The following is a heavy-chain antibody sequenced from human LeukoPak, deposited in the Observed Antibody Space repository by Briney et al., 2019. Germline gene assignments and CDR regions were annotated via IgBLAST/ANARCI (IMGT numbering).Heavy chain of an antibody. V-gene: IGHV1-69*06. Sequence: ASVNVSYTASRRTFSTYATSWVRQAPGQGLEWMGRIIPIFGTANYAQKFQGRVTITADKSTSTAYMELSSLRSEDTAVYYCARRDSYGSNFDYWGQGALVTVSS. CDR3: ARRDSYGSNFDY. CDR1: RRTFSTYA. D-gene: IGHD5-18*01. J-gene: IGHJ4*02. CDR2: IIPIFGTA.